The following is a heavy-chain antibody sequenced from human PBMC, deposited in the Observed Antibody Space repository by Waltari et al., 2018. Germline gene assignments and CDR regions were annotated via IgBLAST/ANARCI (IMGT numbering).Heavy chain of an antibody. D-gene: IGHD2-2*01. CDR1: GFIFRTYW. CDR2: IKQDGSEE. V-gene: IGHV3-7*01. Sequence: EVQVVESGGGLVQPGGSLRLSCAASGFIFRTYWMRWVRQDPGKGLEWVANIKQDGSEEYYVDSVKGRFTISRDNAKNSLYLQMNSLRAEDTAVYYCARVVRYCSSTSCFYFDYWGQGTLVTVSS. J-gene: IGHJ4*02. CDR3: ARVVRYCSSTSCFYFDY.